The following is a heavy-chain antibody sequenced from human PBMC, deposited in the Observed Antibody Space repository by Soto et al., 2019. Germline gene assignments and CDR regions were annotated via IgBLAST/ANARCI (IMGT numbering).Heavy chain of an antibody. CDR3: ASSRTSYHGRGNYYYYGMDV. V-gene: IGHV3-7*01. CDR2: IKQDGSEK. J-gene: IGHJ6*02. Sequence: GGSLRLSCAASGFTFSSYWMSWVRQAPGKGLECVANIKQDGSEKYYVDSVKGRFTISRDNAKNSLYLQMNSLRAEDTAVYYCASSRTSYHGRGNYYYYGMDVWGQGTTVTVSS. CDR1: GFTFSSYW. D-gene: IGHD2-2*01.